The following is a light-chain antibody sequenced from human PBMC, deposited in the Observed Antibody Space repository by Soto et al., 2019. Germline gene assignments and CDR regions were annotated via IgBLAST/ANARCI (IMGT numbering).Light chain of an antibody. CDR1: QSISSY. V-gene: IGKV1-39*01. Sequence: DLQMTQSPSSLSASVGDRVTITCRASQSISSYLNWYQQKPGKAPKLLIFDASSLQSGVPSRFSGSGSGTDFTLTISSLQPEDFAIYYCQQSYSDPRTFGQGTKVEIK. CDR3: QQSYSDPRT. J-gene: IGKJ1*01. CDR2: DAS.